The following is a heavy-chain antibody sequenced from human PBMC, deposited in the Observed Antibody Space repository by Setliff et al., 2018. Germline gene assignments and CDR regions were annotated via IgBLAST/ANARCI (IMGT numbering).Heavy chain of an antibody. CDR3: AKDSSGRDAFDI. Sequence: LRLSCAASGFTFSSYAMSWVRQAPGTGLEWVSAMSGGGTRTYYADSVKGRFTISRDNSKSTLYLQMDSLRDEDTAVYYCAKDSSGRDAFDIWGQGTMVTVSS. V-gene: IGHV3-23*01. CDR1: GFTFSSYA. D-gene: IGHD3-10*01. CDR2: MSGGGTRT. J-gene: IGHJ3*02.